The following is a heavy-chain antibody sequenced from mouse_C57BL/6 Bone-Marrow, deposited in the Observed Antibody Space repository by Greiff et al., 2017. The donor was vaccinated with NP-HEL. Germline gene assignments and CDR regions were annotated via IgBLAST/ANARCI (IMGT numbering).Heavy chain of an antibody. CDR3: ARGGTMVTTDSAWFAY. CDR2: IYPGSGST. J-gene: IGHJ3*01. Sequence: QVQLQQPGAELVKPGASVKMSCKASGYTFTSYWITWVKQRPGQGLEWIGDIYPGSGSTNYNEKFKSKATLTVDTSSSTAYMQLSSLTSEDSAVYYCARGGTMVTTDSAWFAYWGQGTLVTVSA. CDR1: GYTFTSYW. D-gene: IGHD2-2*01. V-gene: IGHV1-55*01.